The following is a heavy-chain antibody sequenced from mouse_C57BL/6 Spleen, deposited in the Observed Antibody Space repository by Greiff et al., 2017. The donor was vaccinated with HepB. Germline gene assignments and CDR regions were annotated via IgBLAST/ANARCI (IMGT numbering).Heavy chain of an antibody. CDR1: GYTFTDYN. D-gene: IGHD1-1*01. Sequence: EVQLQQSGPELVKPGASVKMSCKASGYTFTDYNMHWVKQGHGKSLEWIGYINPNNGGTSYNQKFKGKATLTVNKSSSTAYMELRSLTSEDSAVYYCAREGLITTVVADYAMDYWGQGTSVTVSS. CDR3: AREGLITTVVADYAMDY. J-gene: IGHJ4*01. V-gene: IGHV1-22*01. CDR2: INPNNGGT.